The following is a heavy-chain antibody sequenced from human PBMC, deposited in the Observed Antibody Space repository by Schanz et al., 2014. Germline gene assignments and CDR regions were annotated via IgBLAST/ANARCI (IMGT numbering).Heavy chain of an antibody. V-gene: IGHV4-59*11. J-gene: IGHJ4*02. D-gene: IGHD5-18*01. CDR3: ATIPRGNIYGYFDY. CDR2: LFNSERA. CDR1: GVSISSHY. Sequence: QVQLRESGPGLVKPSETLSLTCTVSGVSISSHYWSWVRQAPGEGLEWIGYLFNSERAKYNPSLESRITMSLDTSKSQFSLHLRYVTAADTAVYYCATIPRGNIYGYFDYWGQGTLVTVSS.